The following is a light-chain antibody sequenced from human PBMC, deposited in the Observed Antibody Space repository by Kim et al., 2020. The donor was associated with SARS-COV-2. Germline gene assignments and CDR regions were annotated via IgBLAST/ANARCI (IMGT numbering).Light chain of an antibody. V-gene: IGLV2-14*03. J-gene: IGLJ1*01. CDR1: SSDVGGYNY. CDR2: DVS. Sequence: QSALTQPASVSGSPGQSITISCTGTSSDVGGYNYVSWYQQHPGKAPKLMIYDVSNRPSGVSNRFSGSKSGNTASLTISGLQAEDEADYYFSSYTSSSTLNYVFGTGTKVTFL. CDR3: SSYTSSSTLNYV.